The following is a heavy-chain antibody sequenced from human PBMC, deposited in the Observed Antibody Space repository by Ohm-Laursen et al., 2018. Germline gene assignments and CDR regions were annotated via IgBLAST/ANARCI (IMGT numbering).Heavy chain of an antibody. CDR2: IIPILGIA. V-gene: IGHV1-69*04. D-gene: IGHD3-22*01. CDR1: GATFSSYA. CDR3: ASGTMIVGKLSYYYYGMDV. Sequence: SSVTVSCKASGATFSSYAISWVRQAPGHGLEWQGRIIPILGIANYAQKFQGRVTITADKSTSTAYMELSSLRSEDTAVYYCASGTMIVGKLSYYYYGMDVWGQGTTVTVSS. J-gene: IGHJ6*02.